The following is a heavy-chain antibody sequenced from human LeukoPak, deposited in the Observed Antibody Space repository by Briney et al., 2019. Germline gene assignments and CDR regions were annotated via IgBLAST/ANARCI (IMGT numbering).Heavy chain of an antibody. V-gene: IGHV3-23*01. CDR3: AKARRVGDYTPFDY. Sequence: GGSLRLSCAASGFIFSNYAMTWVRQAPGEGLEWVSSIHGNDGSTYYADSVRGRFTISRDNSKNTLYLQVNSLTAEDTAVYSCAKARRVGDYTPFDYLGQGTLVTVSS. J-gene: IGHJ4*02. CDR2: IHGNDGST. CDR1: GFIFSNYA. D-gene: IGHD4-17*01.